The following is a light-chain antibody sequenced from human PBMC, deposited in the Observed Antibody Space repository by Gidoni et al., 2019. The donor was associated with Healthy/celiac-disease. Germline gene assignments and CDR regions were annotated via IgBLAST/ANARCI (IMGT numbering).Light chain of an antibody. J-gene: IGLJ3*02. CDR3: QSADSSGTWV. CDR1: ALPKQY. Sequence: SYELTQPPPVSVSPGQTARITCSGDALPKQYAYWYQQKPGQAPVPVIYKDSERPSGIPERFSGSSSGTTVTLTISGVQAEDEADYYCQSADSSGTWVFGGGTKLTVL. CDR2: KDS. V-gene: IGLV3-25*02.